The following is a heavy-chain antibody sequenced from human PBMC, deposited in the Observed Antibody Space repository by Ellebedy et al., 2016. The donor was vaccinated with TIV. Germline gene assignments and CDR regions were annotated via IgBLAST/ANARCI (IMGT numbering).Heavy chain of an antibody. CDR2: ISSSSSYI. CDR3: ARGSTTLTTRDYFDY. D-gene: IGHD4-17*01. Sequence: GGSLRLXXAASGFTFSSYSMNWVRQAPGKGLEWVSSISSSSSYIYYADSVKGRFTISRDNAKNSLYLQMNSLRAEDTAVYYCARGSTTLTTRDYFDYWGQGILVTVSS. J-gene: IGHJ4*02. CDR1: GFTFSSYS. V-gene: IGHV3-21*01.